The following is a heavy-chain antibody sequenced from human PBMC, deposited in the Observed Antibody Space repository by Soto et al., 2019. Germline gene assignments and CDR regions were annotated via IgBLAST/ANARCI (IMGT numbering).Heavy chain of an antibody. CDR3: ARDREMATITYYYYGMDV. CDR2: IIPIFGTA. D-gene: IGHD5-12*01. V-gene: IGHV1-69*01. J-gene: IGHJ6*02. CDR1: GGTFSSYA. Sequence: QVQLVQSGAEVKKPGSSVKVSCKASGGTFSSYAISWVRQAPGQGLEWMGGIIPIFGTANYAQKFQGRVTITADESTRTAYMELSSLRSEDTAVYYCARDREMATITYYYYGMDVWGQGTTVTVSS.